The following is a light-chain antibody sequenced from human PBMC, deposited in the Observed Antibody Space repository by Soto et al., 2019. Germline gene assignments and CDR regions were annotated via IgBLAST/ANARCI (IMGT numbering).Light chain of an antibody. CDR3: QKYNSAPRT. V-gene: IGKV1-27*01. Sequence: DIQMTQAPSSLSASVGDRVTITCRASQGISNYLAWYQQKPGKVPMLLIYAASTLQSGVPSRFSGSGSGTDFTLTISSLQPEDVATYCCQKYNSAPRTFGGGNKVEIK. CDR1: QGISNY. J-gene: IGKJ4*01. CDR2: AAS.